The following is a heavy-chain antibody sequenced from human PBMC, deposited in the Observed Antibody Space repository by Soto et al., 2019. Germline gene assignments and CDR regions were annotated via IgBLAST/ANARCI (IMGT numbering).Heavy chain of an antibody. CDR3: ARDDYSSSSALGY. Sequence: KPXATLSLTCTVSSSPINSSYYWCCIRQTPGKGLEWVASIYHSGSTHYNPSLKSRATISVDTSNNQFSLRLSSVTAADTAIYYCARDDYSSSSALGYWGQGTLVTVSS. V-gene: IGHV4-38-2*02. J-gene: IGHJ4*02. CDR1: SSPINSSYY. CDR2: IYHSGST. D-gene: IGHD6-13*01.